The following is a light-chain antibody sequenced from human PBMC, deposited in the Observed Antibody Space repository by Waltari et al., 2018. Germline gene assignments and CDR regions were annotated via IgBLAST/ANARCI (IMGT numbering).Light chain of an antibody. CDR1: QDIIND. J-gene: IGKJ2*01. Sequence: AVQMTQSPSSLSASVGNRVTITCRASQDIINDLGWFQQKPGKAPKLLIYEASIVPSGVPSRFSGSGSGTYVTLTISSLEPDDSATYYCQQDYSYPHTFGQGTKLEI. V-gene: IGKV1-6*01. CDR3: QQDYSYPHT. CDR2: EAS.